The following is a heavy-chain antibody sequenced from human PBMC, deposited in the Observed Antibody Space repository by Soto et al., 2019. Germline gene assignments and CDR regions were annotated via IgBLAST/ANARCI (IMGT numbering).Heavy chain of an antibody. J-gene: IGHJ4*02. V-gene: IGHV3-7*03. D-gene: IGHD2-15*01. CDR1: GFTFSSYW. Sequence: EVQLVESGGGLFQPGGSLRLSCAASGFTFSSYWMSWVRQAPGKGLEWVANIKQDGSEKYYVDSVKGRFTISRDNAQNSLYLQMNSLSAEDTAVYYCAREGGYCSGGSCLDSWGQGTMVTVSS. CDR3: AREGGYCSGGSCLDS. CDR2: IKQDGSEK.